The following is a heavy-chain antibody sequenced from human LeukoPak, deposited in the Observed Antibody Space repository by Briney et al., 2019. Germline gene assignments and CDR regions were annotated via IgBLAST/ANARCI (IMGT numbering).Heavy chain of an antibody. Sequence: GGSESLFCAPSGFTVSSNYMSCVRQAPGKGLECLSFIYSGRSRDYADSVKGRFTISRDNSKNTLYLQMNSLRAEDTAVYYCARDGDYGDYFDCWGQGTLVTVSS. D-gene: IGHD4-17*01. V-gene: IGHV3-53*01. CDR3: ARDGDYGDYFDC. CDR2: IYSGRSR. J-gene: IGHJ4*02. CDR1: GFTVSSNY.